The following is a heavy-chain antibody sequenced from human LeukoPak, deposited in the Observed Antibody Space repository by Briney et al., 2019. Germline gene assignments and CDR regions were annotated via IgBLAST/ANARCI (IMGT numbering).Heavy chain of an antibody. J-gene: IGHJ4*02. Sequence: PGGSLRLSCAASGITFSSYVMSWVRQGPGKGLEWVSGISVSGAGTYYADSVKGRFTISRDNSKNTLYLQMNSLRAEDTAVYYWARDLSGSGWFDYWGQGTLVTVSS. D-gene: IGHD6-19*01. V-gene: IGHV3-23*01. CDR1: GITFSSYV. CDR3: ARDLSGSGWFDY. CDR2: ISVSGAGT.